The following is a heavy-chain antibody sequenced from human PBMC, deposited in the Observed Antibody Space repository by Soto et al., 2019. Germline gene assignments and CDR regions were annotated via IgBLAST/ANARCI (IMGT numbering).Heavy chain of an antibody. V-gene: IGHV3-9*01. CDR2: ISWNSGSI. Sequence: EVQLVESGGGLVQPGRSLRLSCAASGFTFDDYAMHWVRQAPGKGLEWVSGISWNSGSIGYADSVKGRFTISRDNAKNSLYLQMNSLRAEDTDLYYCARGGSDIWGQGTMVTVSS. CDR3: ARGGSDI. CDR1: GFTFDDYA. D-gene: IGHD3-16*01. J-gene: IGHJ3*02.